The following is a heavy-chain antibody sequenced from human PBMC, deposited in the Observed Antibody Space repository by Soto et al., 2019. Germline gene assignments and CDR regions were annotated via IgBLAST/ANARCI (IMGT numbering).Heavy chain of an antibody. J-gene: IGHJ6*02. CDR1: GFTFSSYA. CDR2: ISYDGSNK. V-gene: IGHV3-30-3*01. CDR3: ARDGPTVLRFLLGNYYYGMDV. Sequence: GGSLRLSCAASGFTFSSYAMHWVRQAPGKGLEWVAVISYDGSNKYYADSVKGRFTISRDNSKNTLYLQMNSLRAEDTAVYYCARDGPTVLRFLLGNYYYGMDVWGQGTTVTVSS. D-gene: IGHD3-3*01.